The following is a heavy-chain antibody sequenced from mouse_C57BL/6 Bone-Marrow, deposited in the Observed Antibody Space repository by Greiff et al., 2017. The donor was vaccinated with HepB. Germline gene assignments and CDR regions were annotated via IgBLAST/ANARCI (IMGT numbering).Heavy chain of an antibody. Sequence: QVQLQQSGAELVRPGTSVKMSCKASGYTFTNYWIGWAKQRPGHGLEWIGDIYPGGGYTNYNEKFKGKATLTADKSSSTAYMQFSSLTSEDSAIYYCASMVRGTWFAYWGQGTLVTVSA. CDR1: GYTFTNYW. J-gene: IGHJ3*01. D-gene: IGHD2-2*01. V-gene: IGHV1-63*01. CDR2: IYPGGGYT. CDR3: ASMVRGTWFAY.